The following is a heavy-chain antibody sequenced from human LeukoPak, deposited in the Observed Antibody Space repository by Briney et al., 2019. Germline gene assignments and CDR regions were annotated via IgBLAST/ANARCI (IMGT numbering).Heavy chain of an antibody. V-gene: IGHV4-34*01. CDR2: INHSGST. CDR3: ARGSSRFCSSTSCSYYYYYMDV. CDR1: GGSFSGYY. D-gene: IGHD2-2*01. J-gene: IGHJ6*03. Sequence: SETLSLTCAVYGGSFSGYYWSWIHQPPGKGLEWIGEINHSGSTNYNPSLKSRVTISVDTSKNQFSLKLSSVTAADTAVYYCARGSSRFCSSTSCSYYYYYMDVWGKGTTVTVSS.